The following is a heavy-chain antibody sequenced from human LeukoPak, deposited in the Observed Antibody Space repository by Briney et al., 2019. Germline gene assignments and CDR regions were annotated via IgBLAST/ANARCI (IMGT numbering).Heavy chain of an antibody. CDR3: ARLASGWPFDY. D-gene: IGHD6-19*01. V-gene: IGHV4-39*01. CDR1: GGSIRSSYYY. CDR2: IYDSGST. Sequence: SETLSLTCTVSGGSIRSSYYYWGWIRQPPGKGLEWIGSIYDSGSTYYNPSLKSRVTISVNTSKNQFSLNLSSVTAADTAVYYCARLASGWPFDYWGQGTLVTVSS. J-gene: IGHJ4*02.